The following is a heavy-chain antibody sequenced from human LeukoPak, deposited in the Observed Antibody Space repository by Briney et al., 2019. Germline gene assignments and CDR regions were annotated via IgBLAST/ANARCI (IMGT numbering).Heavy chain of an antibody. J-gene: IGHJ4*02. CDR1: GYTFTDYY. CDR3: AKLWFGESYQNY. V-gene: IGHV1-2*02. D-gene: IGHD3-10*01. Sequence: ASVKVSCKASGYTFTDYYMHWVRQAPGQGLEWMGWINPNSGGTNYAQKFQGRVTMTRDTSISTAYMELSRLRSDDTAVYYCAKLWFGESYQNYWGQGTLVTVSS. CDR2: INPNSGGT.